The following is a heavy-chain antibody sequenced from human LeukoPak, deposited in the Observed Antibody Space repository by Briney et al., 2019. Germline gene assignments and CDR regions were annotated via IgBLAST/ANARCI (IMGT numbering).Heavy chain of an antibody. CDR1: GFTFSSYA. V-gene: IGHV3-30-3*01. J-gene: IGHJ4*02. CDR2: ISYDGSNK. D-gene: IGHD6-13*01. Sequence: GGSLRLSCAASGFTFSSYAMHWVRQAPGKGLEWVAVISYDGSNKYYADSVKGRFTISRDNSKNTLYLQMNSLRAEDTAVYYCARVAQQLAPAHWGQGTLVTVSS. CDR3: ARVAQQLAPAH.